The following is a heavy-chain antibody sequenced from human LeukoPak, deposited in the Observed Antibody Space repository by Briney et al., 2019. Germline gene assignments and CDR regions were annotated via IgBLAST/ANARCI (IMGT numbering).Heavy chain of an antibody. V-gene: IGHV4-39*07. CDR3: ARDTPYSSGWYDIHDAFDI. Sequence: SETLSLTCTVSGASISGSGYYWGWIRQPPGKGLEWIGSIYSSGSTYYNASLQSRVTISIDTSKNQFSLKLSSVTAADTAVYYCARDTPYSSGWYDIHDAFDIWGQGTMVTVSS. J-gene: IGHJ3*02. CDR1: GASISGSGYY. D-gene: IGHD6-19*01. CDR2: IYSSGST.